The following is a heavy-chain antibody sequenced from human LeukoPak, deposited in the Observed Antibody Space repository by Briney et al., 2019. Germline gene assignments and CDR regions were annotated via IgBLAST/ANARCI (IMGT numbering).Heavy chain of an antibody. CDR2: INHSGST. CDR3: ARGSATVNTPRDWPLRKRPQDYYYYGMGV. Sequence: PSETLSLTCAVYGGSFSGYDWSWIRQPPGKGLEWIGEINHSGSTNYNPSLKSRVTISVDTSKNQFSLKLSSVTAADTAVYYCARGSATVNTPRDWPLRKRPQDYYYYGMGVWGQGTTVTVSS. V-gene: IGHV4-34*01. CDR1: GGSFSGYD. D-gene: IGHD4-17*01. J-gene: IGHJ6*02.